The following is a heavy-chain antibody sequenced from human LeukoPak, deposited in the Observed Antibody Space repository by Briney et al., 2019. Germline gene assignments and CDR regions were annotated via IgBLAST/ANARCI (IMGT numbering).Heavy chain of an antibody. CDR3: ASRYCTNGVCLYYFDY. V-gene: IGHV3-21*01. D-gene: IGHD2-8*01. J-gene: IGHJ4*02. CDR1: GFTFSSYN. Sequence: GGSLRLSCAASGFTFSSYNMNWVRQAPGKGLEWVSSISSSDSYIYYADSVKGRFTISRDNAKNSLYLQMNSLRAEDTAVYYCASRYCTNGVCLYYFDYWGQGTLVTVSS. CDR2: ISSSDSYI.